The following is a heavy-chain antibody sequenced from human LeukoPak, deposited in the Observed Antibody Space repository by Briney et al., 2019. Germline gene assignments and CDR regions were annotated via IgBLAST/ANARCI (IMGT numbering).Heavy chain of an antibody. CDR2: ISSSGSLK. Sequence: GGSLRLSCAASGFTVSSNYMTWVRQAPGKGLEWIAYISSSGSLKYHSESVKGRLTISRDNAGNSLYLQMVSLRAEDTAVYYCVSPFYWGQGTLVTVSS. CDR1: GFTVSSNY. V-gene: IGHV3-11*01. J-gene: IGHJ4*02. CDR3: VSPFY. D-gene: IGHD3-3*02.